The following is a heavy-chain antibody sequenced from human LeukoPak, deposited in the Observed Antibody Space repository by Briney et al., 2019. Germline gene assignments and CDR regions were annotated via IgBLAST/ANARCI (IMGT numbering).Heavy chain of an antibody. CDR1: GLTFSNYG. D-gene: IGHD1-14*01. Sequence: GGSLRLSCAASGLTFSNYGMLWVRQAPGKGLEWVAFIRYDGNNKLYADSMKGRFTISRDNSKNTLYLHINSLRAEDTAVYYCVKDNPLDYWGQGTLVIVSS. CDR3: VKDNPLDY. V-gene: IGHV3-30*02. J-gene: IGHJ4*02. CDR2: IRYDGNNK.